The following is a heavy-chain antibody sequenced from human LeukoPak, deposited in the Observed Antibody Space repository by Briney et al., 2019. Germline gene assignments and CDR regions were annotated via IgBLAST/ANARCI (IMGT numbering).Heavy chain of an antibody. V-gene: IGHV1-18*01. D-gene: IGHD6-19*01. Sequence: ASVKVSCKASGYTFTRYGISWVRQAPGQGLEWMGWISAYNGSTNYAQKLQGRDTITTDTHTSTPSLELRSMRSDDTAVYYCARALYSSGLYLLPPTSDYWGQGTLVTVSS. CDR1: GYTFTRYG. CDR3: ARALYSSGLYLLPPTSDY. J-gene: IGHJ4*02. CDR2: ISAYNGST.